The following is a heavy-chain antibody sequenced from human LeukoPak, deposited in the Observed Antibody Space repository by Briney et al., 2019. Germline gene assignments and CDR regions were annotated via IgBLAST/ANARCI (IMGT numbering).Heavy chain of an antibody. CDR2: ISSTSSYI. J-gene: IGHJ4*02. CDR1: GFTFSNYG. CDR3: AIDTLMDY. Sequence: GGSLRLSCAASGFTFSNYGVNWVRQAPGKGREWVSSISSTSSYIYYADSVKGRFAISRDNAKKSVYLQMNSMRAEDTAVYYCAIDTLMDYWGQGTLVTVSS. V-gene: IGHV3-21*01.